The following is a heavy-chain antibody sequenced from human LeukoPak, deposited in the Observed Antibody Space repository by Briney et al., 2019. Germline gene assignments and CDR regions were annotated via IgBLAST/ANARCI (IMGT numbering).Heavy chain of an antibody. CDR1: GYTFTSYD. J-gene: IGHJ5*02. Sequence: GASVKVSCKASGYTFTSYDINWVRQATGQGLEWMGWMNPNSGNTGYVQKFQGRVTMTRNTSISTAYMELSSLRSEDTAVYYCARRKGCSGGSCYGTVGVHWFDPWGQGTLVTVSS. D-gene: IGHD2-15*01. CDR2: MNPNSGNT. CDR3: ARRKGCSGGSCYGTVGVHWFDP. V-gene: IGHV1-8*01.